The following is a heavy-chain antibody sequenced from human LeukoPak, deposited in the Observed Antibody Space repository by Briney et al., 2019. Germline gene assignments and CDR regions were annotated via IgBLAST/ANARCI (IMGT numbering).Heavy chain of an antibody. J-gene: IGHJ4*02. CDR2: ISGGSDTI. D-gene: IGHD2-21*02. V-gene: IGHV3-48*04. CDR3: ARGGCGGNCDSSYFDF. Sequence: GGSLRLSCAASGFNFSPYSMNWVRQTPGKGLEWLSYISGGSDTIYYADSVRGRFTISRGNAKNSLYLHMNSLRAEDTAVYYCARGGCGGNCDSSYFDFWGQGTLVSVSS. CDR1: GFNFSPYS.